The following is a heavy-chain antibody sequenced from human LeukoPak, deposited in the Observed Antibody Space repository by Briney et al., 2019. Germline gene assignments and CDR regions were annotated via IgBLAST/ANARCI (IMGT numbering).Heavy chain of an antibody. V-gene: IGHV1-2*02. D-gene: IGHD5-12*01. Sequence: ASVKVSCKASGYTFTGYYMHWVRQAPGQGLEWMGWINSNSGGTNYAQKFQGRVTMTRDTSISTAYMELSRLRSDDTAVYYCARVATKWLQYPFDYWGQGTLVTVSS. J-gene: IGHJ4*02. CDR3: ARVATKWLQYPFDY. CDR2: INSNSGGT. CDR1: GYTFTGYY.